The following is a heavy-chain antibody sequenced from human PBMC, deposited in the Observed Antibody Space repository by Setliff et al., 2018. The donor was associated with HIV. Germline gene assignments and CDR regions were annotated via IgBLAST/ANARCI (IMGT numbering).Heavy chain of an antibody. V-gene: IGHV3-30*04. Sequence: PGGSLRLSCTTSGFTFGVYAMTWVRQAPGKGLEWVGILSHDETIEHYADSVRGRFTISRDNSKNTVYLQMNSLRAADTATYHCARGCGGGGACFYFDFWGQGTVVTVSS. CDR2: LSHDETIE. CDR3: ARGCGGGGACFYFDF. J-gene: IGHJ4*02. CDR1: GFTFGVYA. D-gene: IGHD3-16*01.